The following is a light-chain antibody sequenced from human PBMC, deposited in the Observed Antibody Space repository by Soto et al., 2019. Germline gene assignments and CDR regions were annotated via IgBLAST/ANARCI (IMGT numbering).Light chain of an antibody. V-gene: IGLV2-14*01. Sequence: QSALTQPSSVSGSSGQSITISCTGTSSDVGGYNYVSWYQQHPGKAPKLMIYDVSNRPSGVSNRFSGSKSGNTASLTISGRQAEDESDYYCSSYTSSSTPYVFGTGTKVTVL. J-gene: IGLJ1*01. CDR2: DVS. CDR1: SSDVGGYNY. CDR3: SSYTSSSTPYV.